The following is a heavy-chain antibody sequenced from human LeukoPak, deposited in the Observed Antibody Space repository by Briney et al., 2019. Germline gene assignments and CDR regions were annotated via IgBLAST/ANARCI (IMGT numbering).Heavy chain of an antibody. CDR2: ISGSGGST. D-gene: IGHD6-19*01. V-gene: IGHV3-23*01. CDR1: GFTFSSYA. CDR3: AKNMGRYSAVAGGLDY. J-gene: IGHJ4*02. Sequence: PGGSLRLSCAASGFTFSSYAMSWVRQAPGKGLEWVSAISGSGGSTYYADSVKGRFTISRGNSKNTLYLQMNSLRAEDTAVYYCAKNMGRYSAVAGGLDYWGQGTLVTVSS.